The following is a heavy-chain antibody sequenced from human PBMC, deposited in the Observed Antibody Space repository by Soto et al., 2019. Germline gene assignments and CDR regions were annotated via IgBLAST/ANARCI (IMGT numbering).Heavy chain of an antibody. CDR1: GYTFTSYG. CDR3: ARIGDCTNGVCYNFIDY. CDR2: ISAYNGNT. Sequence: QVQLVQSGAEVKKPGASVKVSCKASGYTFTSYGISWLRQAPVQGLEWMGWISAYNGNTNYAQQLQGRVTMTTDTSTSTAYMELRSLRSDDTAVYYCARIGDCTNGVCYNFIDYWGQGTLVTVSS. D-gene: IGHD2-8*01. J-gene: IGHJ4*02. V-gene: IGHV1-18*01.